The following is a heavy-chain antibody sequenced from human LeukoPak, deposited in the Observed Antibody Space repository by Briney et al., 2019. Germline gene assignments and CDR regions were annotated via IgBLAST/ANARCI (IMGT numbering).Heavy chain of an antibody. Sequence: GGSLRLSCAASGFTFSSYAMSWVRQAPGKGLEWVSAISGSGGSTYYADSVKGRFTISRDNSKNTLYLQMNSLRAEDTAVYYCAKDTEYYYDSSGYYYYDYWGQGTLVTVSS. CDR1: GFTFSSYA. D-gene: IGHD3-22*01. J-gene: IGHJ4*02. V-gene: IGHV3-23*01. CDR2: ISGSGGST. CDR3: AKDTEYYYDSSGYYYYDY.